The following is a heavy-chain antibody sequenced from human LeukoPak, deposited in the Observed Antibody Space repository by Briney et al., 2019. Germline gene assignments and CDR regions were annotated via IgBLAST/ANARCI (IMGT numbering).Heavy chain of an antibody. Sequence: PGGSLRLSCAASGFTFSNYGMSWVRQVPGQGLEWVSAISGGGGTTYYPDSVKGRFTISRDNSKNTLYLQMSGLRAEDTAVYYCGRHSSWYRDDAFDIWGQGTMVTVSP. V-gene: IGHV3-23*01. CDR3: GRHSSWYRDDAFDI. D-gene: IGHD6-13*01. CDR1: GFTFSNYG. J-gene: IGHJ3*02. CDR2: ISGGGGTT.